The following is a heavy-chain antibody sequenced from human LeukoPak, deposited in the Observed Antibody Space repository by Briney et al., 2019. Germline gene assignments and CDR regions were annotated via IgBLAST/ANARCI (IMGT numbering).Heavy chain of an antibody. CDR3: ARLAATKLRYYYYGMDV. V-gene: IGHV4-59*12. CDR1: GGSFSSYY. J-gene: IGHJ6*02. D-gene: IGHD4-23*01. CDR2: IYYSGST. Sequence: SETLSLTCTVSGGSFSSYYWSWIRQPPGKGLEWIGYIYYSGSTNYNPSLKSRVTISVDTSKNQFSLKLSSVTAADTAVYYCARLAATKLRYYYYGMDVWGQGATVTVSS.